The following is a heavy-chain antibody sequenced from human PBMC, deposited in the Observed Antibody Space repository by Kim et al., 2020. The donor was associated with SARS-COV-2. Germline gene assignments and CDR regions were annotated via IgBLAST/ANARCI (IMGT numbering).Heavy chain of an antibody. CDR2: ISSDGGTI. V-gene: IGHV3-48*03. CDR3: ARTYYYASSAYFYHYFDY. Sequence: GGSLRLSCAASGFTLSTYEMNWVRQAPGKGLQWVAYISSDGGTIYYADSVKGRFTLSRDNAKNSVYLHLSSLRAEDTAAYYCARTYYYASSAYFYHYFDYGGQGTVVTVSS. D-gene: IGHD3-22*01. J-gene: IGHJ4*02. CDR1: GFTLSTYE.